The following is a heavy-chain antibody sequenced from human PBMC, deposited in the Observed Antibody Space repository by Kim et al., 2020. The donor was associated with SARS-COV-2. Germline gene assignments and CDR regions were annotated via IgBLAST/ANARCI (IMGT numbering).Heavy chain of an antibody. D-gene: IGHD5-12*01. CDR3: ARFPRATYYFDC. V-gene: IGHV4-39*07. J-gene: IGHJ4*02. Sequence: YAIPSLKRRVTISVDTSKNQFSLKLSSVTAADTAVYYWARFPRATYYFDCWGQGTLVTVSS.